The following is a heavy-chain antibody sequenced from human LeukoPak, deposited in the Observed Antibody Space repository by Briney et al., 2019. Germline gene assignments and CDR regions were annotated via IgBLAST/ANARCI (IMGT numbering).Heavy chain of an antibody. V-gene: IGHV3-30*18. J-gene: IGHJ6*02. Sequence: GGSLRPSCAASGFTFSSYGMHWVRQAPGKGLEWVAVISYDGSNKYYADSVKGRFTISRDNSKNTLYLQMNSLRAEDTAVYYCAKDRSSSWYEGPFNGMDVWGQGTTVTVSS. D-gene: IGHD6-13*01. CDR1: GFTFSSYG. CDR3: AKDRSSSWYEGPFNGMDV. CDR2: ISYDGSNK.